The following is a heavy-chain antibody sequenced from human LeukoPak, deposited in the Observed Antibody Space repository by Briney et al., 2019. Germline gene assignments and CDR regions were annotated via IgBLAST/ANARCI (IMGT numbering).Heavy chain of an antibody. V-gene: IGHV3-23*01. J-gene: IGHJ4*02. CDR1: GFTLSGNS. Sequence: GGSLRLSCAASGFTLSGNSMSWVRQAPGKGLEWVSALGSGGSGTYYADTVKGRFTVSRDNSKNTLFLQMNSLRTEDTAVYYCAKRSVGRAGYYFDYWGQGTLVTVSS. D-gene: IGHD1-26*01. CDR3: AKRSVGRAGYYFDY. CDR2: LGSGGSGT.